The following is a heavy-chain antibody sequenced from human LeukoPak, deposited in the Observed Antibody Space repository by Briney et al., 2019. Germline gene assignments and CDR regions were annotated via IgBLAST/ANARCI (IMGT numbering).Heavy chain of an antibody. V-gene: IGHV3-48*03. Sequence: GGSLRLSCAASGFTFSSYEMNWVRQAPGKGLEWVSYISSSGSTIYYADSVKGRFTISRDNAKNSLYLLMNSLRAEDTAVYYCARSPGWLQSTFDFWGQGTPVTVSS. CDR2: ISSSGSTI. J-gene: IGHJ4*02. D-gene: IGHD5-24*01. CDR1: GFTFSSYE. CDR3: ARSPGWLQSTFDF.